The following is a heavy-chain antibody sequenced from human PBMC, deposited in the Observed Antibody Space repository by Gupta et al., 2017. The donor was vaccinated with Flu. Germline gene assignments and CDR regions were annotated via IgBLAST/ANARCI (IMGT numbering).Heavy chain of an antibody. D-gene: IGHD2-15*01. V-gene: IGHV4-4*02. Sequence: QVQLQESGPGLVKPSGTLSLTCSVSDGSISSNYWWSWVRQPPGKGLEWIGEIYDGGNTNYNPSLKSRLTISTNKSKNQFSLKLNSVTAADTAVYYCVRRVVIFATRGWLDPWGQGILVTVSS. CDR2: IYDGGNT. CDR3: VRRVVIFATRGWLDP. CDR1: DGSISSNYW. J-gene: IGHJ5*02.